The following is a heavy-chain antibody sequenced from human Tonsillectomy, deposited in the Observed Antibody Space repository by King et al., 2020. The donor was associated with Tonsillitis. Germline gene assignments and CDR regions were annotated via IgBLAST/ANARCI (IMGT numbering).Heavy chain of an antibody. CDR2: IRNSGGTT. CDR3: ARGGGGPWDNFDY. V-gene: IGHV3-23*04. J-gene: IGHJ4*02. D-gene: IGHD3-16*01. Sequence: DVQLVESGGGLVQPGGSLRLSCAASGFTFSSYAMTWVRQAPGKGLEWVSAIRNSGGTTYYADSVMGRFTVFRDNSKNMLYLQMNSLRADDTAVYYCARGGGGPWDNFDYWGQGALVTVSS. CDR1: GFTFSSYA.